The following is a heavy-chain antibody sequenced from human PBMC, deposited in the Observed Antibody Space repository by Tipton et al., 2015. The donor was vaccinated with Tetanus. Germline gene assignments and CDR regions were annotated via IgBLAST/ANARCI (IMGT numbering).Heavy chain of an antibody. CDR3: AREADCRGGSCFSGDFDN. Sequence: SLRLSCAASGFIFSSYGIHWVRQAPGKGLEWVAVSWYDGTDKYYADSVKGRFTISRDNSKNPLYLQMNSLRAEETAVYYCAREADCRGGSCFSGDFDNWGQGTQVTVSS. CDR2: SWYDGTDK. D-gene: IGHD2-15*01. CDR1: GFIFSSYG. V-gene: IGHV3-33*01. J-gene: IGHJ4*02.